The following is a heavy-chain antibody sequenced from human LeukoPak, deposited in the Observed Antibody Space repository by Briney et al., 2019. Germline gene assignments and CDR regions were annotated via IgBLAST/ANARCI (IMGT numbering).Heavy chain of an antibody. Sequence: ASVKVSCKASGYTFTGYYMYWVRQAPGQGLEWMGWIDPNSGGTNYAQKFQGRVTMTRDTSISTAYMELRRLTSDDTAVYYCARVYSSSWFTFDPWGQGTLVTVSS. D-gene: IGHD6-13*01. V-gene: IGHV1-2*02. CDR3: ARVYSSSWFTFDP. CDR1: GYTFTGYY. CDR2: IDPNSGGT. J-gene: IGHJ5*02.